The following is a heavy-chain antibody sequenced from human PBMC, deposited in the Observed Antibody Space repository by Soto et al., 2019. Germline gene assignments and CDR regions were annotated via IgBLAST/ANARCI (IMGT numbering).Heavy chain of an antibody. V-gene: IGHV5-51*01. CDR1: GYSFTSYW. D-gene: IGHD2-21*02. CDR3: ARHRYCGGGCYSFEAFDI. J-gene: IGHJ3*02. Sequence: GESLKISCKGSGYSFTSYWIGWVRQMPGKGLEWMGIIYPGDSDTRYSPSFQGQVTISADKSISTAYLQWSSLKASDTAMYYCARHRYCGGGCYSFEAFDIWGQGTMVTVSS. CDR2: IYPGDSDT.